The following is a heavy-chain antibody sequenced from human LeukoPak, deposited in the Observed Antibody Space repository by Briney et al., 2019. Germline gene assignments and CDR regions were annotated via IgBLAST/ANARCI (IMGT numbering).Heavy chain of an antibody. D-gene: IGHD3-22*01. J-gene: IGHJ6*02. V-gene: IGHV1-18*01. CDR1: GYTFTSYG. CDR3: ARDARNYDSSDYLYYYYYGMDV. CDR2: ISAYNGNT. Sequence: ASVKVSCKASGYTFTSYGISWVRQAPGQGLEWMGWISAYNGNTNYAQKLQGRVTITTDTSTSTAYMELRSLRSDDTAVYYCARDARNYDSSDYLYYYYYGMDVWGQGTTVTVSS.